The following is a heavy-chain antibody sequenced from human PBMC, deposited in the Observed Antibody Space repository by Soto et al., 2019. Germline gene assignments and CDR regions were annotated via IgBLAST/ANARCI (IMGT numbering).Heavy chain of an antibody. CDR3: ATKETGTTFGYYYYMDV. Sequence: ASVKVSCKVSGYTLTELSMHWVRQAPGKGLEWMGGFDPEDGETIYAQKFQGRVTMTEDKSTDTAYMELSSLRSEDTAVYYCATKETGTTFGYYYYMDVWGKGTTVTVSS. D-gene: IGHD1-1*01. CDR1: GYTLTELS. CDR2: FDPEDGET. J-gene: IGHJ6*03. V-gene: IGHV1-24*01.